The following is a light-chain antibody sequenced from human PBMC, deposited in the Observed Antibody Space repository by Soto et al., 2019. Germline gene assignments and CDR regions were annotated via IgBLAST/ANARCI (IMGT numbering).Light chain of an antibody. CDR2: EVS. CDR3: SSYAGSNTDYV. Sequence: QSALTQPPSASGSPGQSVTISCTGTSSYVGGYKYVSWYQQHPGKVPKLMIYEVSKRPSGVPDRFSGSNSGNTASLTVSGLQAEDEADYYCSSYAGSNTDYVFGTGTKLTFL. V-gene: IGLV2-8*01. CDR1: SSYVGGYKY. J-gene: IGLJ1*01.